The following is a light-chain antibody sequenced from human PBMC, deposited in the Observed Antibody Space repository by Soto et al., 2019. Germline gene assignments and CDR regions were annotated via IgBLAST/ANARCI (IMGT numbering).Light chain of an antibody. V-gene: IGLV2-14*03. CDR3: ASFTRSVTVV. CDR1: SSDVGGYNY. J-gene: IGLJ2*01. Sequence: QSALTQPASVSGSPVQSITISCAGTSSDVGGYNYVSWYQQHPGKVPRLIISDVNKRPSGVSDRFSGSKSGNTASLTISGLQAEDEADYYCASFTRSVTVVFGGGTKVTVL. CDR2: DVN.